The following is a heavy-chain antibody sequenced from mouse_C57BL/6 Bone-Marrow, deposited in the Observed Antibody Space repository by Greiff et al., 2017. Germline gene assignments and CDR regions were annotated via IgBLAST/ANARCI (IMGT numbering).Heavy chain of an antibody. Sequence: EVQLQQSGPELVRPGASVKLSCTASGFNIKDDYMHWVKQRPEQGLEWIGLIDPENGDTEYASKFQGKATITSDTSSNTAYLQLSSLTSEDTAVYYCTTPSDSEWGLFAYWGQGTLVTVSA. J-gene: IGHJ3*01. D-gene: IGHD2-4*01. CDR2: IDPENGDT. CDR3: TTPSDSEWGLFAY. CDR1: GFNIKDDY. V-gene: IGHV14-4*01.